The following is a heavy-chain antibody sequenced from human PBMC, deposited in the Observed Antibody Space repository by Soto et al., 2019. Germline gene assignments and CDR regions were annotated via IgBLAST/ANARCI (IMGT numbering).Heavy chain of an antibody. Sequence: GESLKISCKGSGYSFTSYWIGWVRQMPGKGLEWMGIIYPGDSDTRYSPSFQGQVTISADKSISTAYLQWSSLKASDTAMYYCARQRIPGYDFWSGYETSYYGMDVWGQGTTVTVSS. CDR2: IYPGDSDT. CDR1: GYSFTSYW. D-gene: IGHD3-3*01. J-gene: IGHJ6*02. V-gene: IGHV5-51*01. CDR3: ARQRIPGYDFWSGYETSYYGMDV.